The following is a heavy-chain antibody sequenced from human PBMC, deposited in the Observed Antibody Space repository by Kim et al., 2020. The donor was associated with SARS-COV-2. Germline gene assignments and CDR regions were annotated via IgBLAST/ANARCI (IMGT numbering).Heavy chain of an antibody. CDR3: ARDPQMDISFSKSVGMDV. V-gene: IGHV5-10-1*01. J-gene: IGHJ6*02. Sequence: GESLKISCKGSGYSFTSYWISWVRQMPGKGLEWMGRIDPSDSYTNYSPSFQGHVTISAYKSISTAYLQWSSLKASDTAMYYCARDPQMDISFSKSVGMDVWGPGTTVTVSS. CDR1: GYSFTSYW. D-gene: IGHD2-2*03. CDR2: IDPSDSYT.